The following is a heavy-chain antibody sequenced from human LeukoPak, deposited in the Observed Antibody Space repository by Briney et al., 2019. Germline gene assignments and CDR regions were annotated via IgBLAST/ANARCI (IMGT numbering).Heavy chain of an antibody. V-gene: IGHV4-39*07. J-gene: IGHJ4*02. Sequence: SETLSLTCTVSGGSISSSSYYWGWIRQPPGKGLEWIGSIYYSGSTYYNPSLKSRVTISVDTSKNQFSLKLSSVTAADTAVYYCARDRPYGSGSYCDYWGQGTLVTVSS. CDR1: GGSISSSSYY. D-gene: IGHD3-10*01. CDR3: ARDRPYGSGSYCDY. CDR2: IYYSGST.